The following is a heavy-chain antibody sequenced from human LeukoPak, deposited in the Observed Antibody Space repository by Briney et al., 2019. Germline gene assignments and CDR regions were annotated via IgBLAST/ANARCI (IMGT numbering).Heavy chain of an antibody. CDR3: ARDGGYSYGFYY. CDR2: ISYIGAT. CDR1: GGSLSSSNNY. Sequence: PSETLSLTCTVSGGSLSSSNNYWGWTRQPPGKGVEWFGSISYIGATSYNPSLRSRVTISVDTSKKQFCLILKSVTAADTAVYYCARDGGYSYGFYYWGQGTLVTVSS. J-gene: IGHJ4*02. V-gene: IGHV4-39*02. D-gene: IGHD5-18*01.